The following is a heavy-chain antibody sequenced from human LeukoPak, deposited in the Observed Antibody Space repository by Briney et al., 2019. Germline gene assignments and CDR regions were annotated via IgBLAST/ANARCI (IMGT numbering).Heavy chain of an antibody. D-gene: IGHD4-23*01. CDR1: GFTFSSYG. J-gene: IGHJ4*02. CDR3: AKGYQERETTVAPFDY. Sequence: PGGSLRLSCAASGFTFSSYGMHWVRQAPGKGLEWVAVISYDGSNKYYADSVEGRFTISRDNSKNTLYLQMNSLRAEDTAVYYCAKGYQERETTVAPFDYWGQGTLVTVSS. V-gene: IGHV3-30*18. CDR2: ISYDGSNK.